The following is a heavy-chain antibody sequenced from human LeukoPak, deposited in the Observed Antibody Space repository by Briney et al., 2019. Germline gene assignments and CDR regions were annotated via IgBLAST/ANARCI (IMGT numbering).Heavy chain of an antibody. CDR3: ARTYYYDSSGYAFDY. CDR2: ISWNSGSI. CDR1: AFTFSAYG. J-gene: IGHJ4*02. V-gene: IGHV3-9*01. D-gene: IGHD3-22*01. Sequence: GGSLRLSCAASAFTFSAYGMHWVRQAPGKGLEWVSGISWNSGSIGYADSVKGRFTISRDNAKNSLYLQMNSLRAEDTALYYCARTYYYDSSGYAFDYWGQGTLVTVSS.